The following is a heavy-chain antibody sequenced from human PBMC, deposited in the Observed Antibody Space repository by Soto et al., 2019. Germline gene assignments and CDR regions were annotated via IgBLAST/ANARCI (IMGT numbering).Heavy chain of an antibody. V-gene: IGHV3-30-3*01. Sequence: QVQLVESGGGVVQPGSSLRLSCAASGFTFSSYAMHWVRQAPGKGLEWVAVISYDGSNKYYADSVKGRFTISRDNSKNTLYLQMNSLRAEDTAVYYCARDTILTTGFDYWGQGTLVTVSS. D-gene: IGHD4-4*01. CDR2: ISYDGSNK. CDR3: ARDTILTTGFDY. CDR1: GFTFSSYA. J-gene: IGHJ4*02.